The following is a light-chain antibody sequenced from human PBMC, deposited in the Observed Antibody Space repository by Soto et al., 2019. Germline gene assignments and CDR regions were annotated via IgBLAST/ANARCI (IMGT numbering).Light chain of an antibody. J-gene: IGLJ3*02. CDR1: KLGNEY. Sequence: SYELTQPPSVSVSPGQTASITCSGDKLGNEYVFWYQQRPGQSPVLFIYQHSMRPSGIPARFSGSTSGNTATLTISGTQTVDEADYYCQAWDSSIAVFGGGTQLTVL. CDR3: QAWDSSIAV. V-gene: IGLV3-1*01. CDR2: QHS.